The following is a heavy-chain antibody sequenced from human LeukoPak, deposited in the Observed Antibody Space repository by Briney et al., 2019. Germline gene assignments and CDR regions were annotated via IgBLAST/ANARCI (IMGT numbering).Heavy chain of an antibody. CDR1: GFTFTTYW. Sequence: GGSLRLTCAASGFTFTTYWMHWVRQAPGKGLVWVARINIGGTTTYYADYVKGRFTISRDNAKNTVSLEMSSLRDDDTAVYHCVRAGASGTYGQFDAWGQGALVTVSS. D-gene: IGHD3-10*01. CDR2: INIGGTTT. CDR3: VRAGASGTYGQFDA. V-gene: IGHV3-74*01. J-gene: IGHJ5*02.